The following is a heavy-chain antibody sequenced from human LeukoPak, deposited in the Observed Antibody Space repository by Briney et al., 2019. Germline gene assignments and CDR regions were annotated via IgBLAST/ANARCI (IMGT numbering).Heavy chain of an antibody. V-gene: IGHV4-61*02. CDR1: GGSISSGSYY. CDR3: ASDAVAGTESFDY. CDR2: IYTSGSN. J-gene: IGHJ4*02. Sequence: KASETLSLTCTVSGGSISSGSYYWSWIRQPAGKELVSIVRIYTSGSNNSNPSLKSRVTMSVDTSKHQFSLTLSSVTAADKAVYSCASDAVAGTESFDYWGQGTLVTVAS. D-gene: IGHD6-19*01.